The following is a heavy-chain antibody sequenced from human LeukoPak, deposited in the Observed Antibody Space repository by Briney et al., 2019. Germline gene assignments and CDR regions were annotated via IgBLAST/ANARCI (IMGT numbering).Heavy chain of an antibody. J-gene: IGHJ3*01. Sequence: GGSLRLSCAASGFTFSSYCMSWVRQAPGKGLEWVANIKQDGSEKYYVDSVKGRFTISRDNAKNSLYLQMNSLRAEDTGVYCCGSESGIAAAGLWGQGTMVTVSS. CDR2: IKQDGSEK. D-gene: IGHD6-13*01. CDR1: GFTFSSYC. CDR3: GSESGIAAAGL. V-gene: IGHV3-7*01.